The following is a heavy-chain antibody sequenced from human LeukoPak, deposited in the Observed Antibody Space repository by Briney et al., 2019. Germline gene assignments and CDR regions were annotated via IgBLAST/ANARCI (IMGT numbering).Heavy chain of an antibody. CDR3: ARDVTIFGVVINDY. D-gene: IGHD3-3*01. V-gene: IGHV1-18*01. Sequence: ASVKVSCKASGYTFTSYGISWVRQAPGQGLEWMGWISAYNGNTNYAQKFQGRVTMTTDTSTSTAYMELRSLRSDDTAVYYCARDVTIFGVVINDYWGQGTLVTVSS. CDR2: ISAYNGNT. J-gene: IGHJ4*02. CDR1: GYTFTSYG.